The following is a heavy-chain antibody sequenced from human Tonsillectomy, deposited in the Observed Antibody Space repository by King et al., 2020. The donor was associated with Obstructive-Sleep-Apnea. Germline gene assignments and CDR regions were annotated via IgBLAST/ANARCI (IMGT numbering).Heavy chain of an antibody. V-gene: IGHV1-24*01. D-gene: IGHD3-9*01. CDR3: ASQNTYYDVLTGDYNWYLDL. Sequence: QLVQSGAEVKKPGASVKVSCKVSGYTLTELSMHWVRQAPGKGLEWMGGFDPETAETIYARKFQGRFTMTEDTSTDSAYMELRSLRSEDTAVYYCASQNTYYDVLTGDYNWYLDLWGRGTLVTVS. CDR2: FDPETAET. J-gene: IGHJ2*01. CDR1: GYTLTELS.